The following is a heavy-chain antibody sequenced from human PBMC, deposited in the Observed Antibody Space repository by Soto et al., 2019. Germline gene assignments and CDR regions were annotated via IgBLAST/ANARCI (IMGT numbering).Heavy chain of an antibody. CDR3: ARHPTFSGWEYYFDY. D-gene: IGHD6-19*01. CDR2: VYYSGST. J-gene: IGHJ4*02. V-gene: IGHV4-39*01. Sequence: QLQLQESGPGLVKPSETLSLTCTVSGDSVSSSNYYWGWIRQPPGKGLEWIGSVYYSGSTYYNPSLNSRITMSVDTSKNQFSLKLSAVTAADAAVYYCARHPTFSGWEYYFDYWGQGTPVTVSS. CDR1: GDSVSSSNYY.